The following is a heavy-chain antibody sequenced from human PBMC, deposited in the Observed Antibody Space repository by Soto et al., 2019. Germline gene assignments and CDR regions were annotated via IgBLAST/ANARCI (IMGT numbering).Heavy chain of an antibody. J-gene: IGHJ4*02. CDR1: GYTLTELS. CDR2: FDPEDGET. V-gene: IGHV1-24*01. CDR3: ATFSGGLWFGESINNDY. D-gene: IGHD3-10*01. Sequence: ASVKVSCKVSGYTLTELSMHWVRQAPGKGLEWMGGFDPEDGETIYAQKFQGRVTMTEDTSTDTAYMELSSLRSEDTAVYYCATFSGGLWFGESINNDYWGQGTLVTVSS.